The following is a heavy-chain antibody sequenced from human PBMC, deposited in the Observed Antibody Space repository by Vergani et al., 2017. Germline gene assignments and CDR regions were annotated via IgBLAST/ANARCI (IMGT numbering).Heavy chain of an antibody. CDR3: ARGRSAAPLRSGPYYYYMDV. V-gene: IGHV3-21*01. D-gene: IGHD2-15*01. CDR2: ISSSSSYI. Sequence: EVQLVESGGGLVKPGGSLRLSCAASGFTFSSYSMNWVRQAPGKGLEWVSSISSSSSYIYYADSVKGRFTISRDNAKNSLYLQMNSLRAEDTAVYYCARGRSAAPLRSGPYYYYMDVWGKGTTVTVSS. J-gene: IGHJ6*03. CDR1: GFTFSSYS.